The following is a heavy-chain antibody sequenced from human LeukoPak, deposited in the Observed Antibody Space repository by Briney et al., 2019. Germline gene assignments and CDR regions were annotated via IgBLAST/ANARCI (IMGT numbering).Heavy chain of an antibody. Sequence: SETLSLTCTVSGGFISSYYWSWIRQPPGKGLEWIGYIYYSGSTNYNPSLKSRVTISVDTSKNQFSLKLSSVTAADTAVYYCARHPAGRGTAMVRSFDYWGQGTLVTVSS. CDR1: GGFISSYY. CDR2: IYYSGST. V-gene: IGHV4-59*08. CDR3: ARHPAGRGTAMVRSFDY. D-gene: IGHD5-18*01. J-gene: IGHJ4*02.